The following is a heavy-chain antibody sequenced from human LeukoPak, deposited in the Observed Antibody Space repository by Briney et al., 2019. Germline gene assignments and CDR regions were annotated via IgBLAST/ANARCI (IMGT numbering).Heavy chain of an antibody. Sequence: ASVKVSCKASGYTFTGYYMHLVRQAPGQGLEWMGWINPNSGGTNYAQKFQGRVTMTRDTSISTAYMELSRLRSDDTAVYYCATELVGATTFVAEYFQHWGQGTLVTVSS. J-gene: IGHJ1*01. CDR1: GYTFTGYY. V-gene: IGHV1-2*02. D-gene: IGHD1-26*01. CDR3: ATELVGATTFVAEYFQH. CDR2: INPNSGGT.